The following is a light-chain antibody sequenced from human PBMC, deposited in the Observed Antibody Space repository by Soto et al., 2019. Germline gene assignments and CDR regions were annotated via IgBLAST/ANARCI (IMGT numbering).Light chain of an antibody. CDR1: QIISSAY. V-gene: IGKV3-20*01. J-gene: IGKJ1*01. Sequence: EIVLTQSPGTLSLSPGDRATLSCRASQIISSAYLAWYQQRPGQAPRLLIYASSSRATGIPDSFSGSGSGTDFSLTISRLEPEDFAVYYCQQCGSSLPWTFGQGTKVEMK. CDR3: QQCGSSLPWT. CDR2: ASS.